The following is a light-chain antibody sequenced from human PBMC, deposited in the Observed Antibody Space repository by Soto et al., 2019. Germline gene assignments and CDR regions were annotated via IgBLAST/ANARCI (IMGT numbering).Light chain of an antibody. CDR3: SSNVVGTNLKI. Sequence: QSALTQPPSASGSPGQSVTISCTGTNSDVGGSNYVSWYQQHPGKAPKLMLYEVIKRPSGVPHRFSGSRSGNTASLTVSGLQAEDEADYYCSSNVVGTNLKIFGGGTKLTVL. CDR2: EVI. V-gene: IGLV2-8*01. J-gene: IGLJ2*01. CDR1: NSDVGGSNY.